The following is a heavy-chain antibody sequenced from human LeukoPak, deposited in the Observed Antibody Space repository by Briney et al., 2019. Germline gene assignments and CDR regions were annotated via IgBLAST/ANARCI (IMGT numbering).Heavy chain of an antibody. J-gene: IGHJ4*02. CDR3: AKDVCTSPRCLLYSDS. V-gene: IGHV3-23*01. CDR2: ISGVNT. Sequence: GESLRLFCATSGFAFRNYAMSWFRQAPGKGPEWVSGISGVNTDYADSVKGRFTISRDNSKNVLYVQMNRLRVEDTAVYFCAKDVCTSPRCLLYSDSWGQGTLVTVSS. D-gene: IGHD2-8*01. CDR1: GFAFRNYA.